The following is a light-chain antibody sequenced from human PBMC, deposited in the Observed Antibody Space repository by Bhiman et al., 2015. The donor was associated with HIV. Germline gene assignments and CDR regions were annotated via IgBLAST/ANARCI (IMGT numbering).Light chain of an antibody. CDR1: ALPNQY. V-gene: IGLV3-21*02. J-gene: IGLJ1*01. CDR3: QVWDSSSGHPSYV. Sequence: SYELTQPPSVSVSPGQTARITCSGDALPNQYAYWYQQKPGQAPVLVIYYDSDRPSGIPERFSGSNSGNTATLTISGVEAGDEADYYCQVWDSSSGHPSYVFGTGTKVTVL. CDR2: YDS.